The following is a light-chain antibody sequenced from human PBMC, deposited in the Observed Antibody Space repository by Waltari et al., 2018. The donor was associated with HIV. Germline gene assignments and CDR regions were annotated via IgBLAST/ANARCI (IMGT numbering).Light chain of an antibody. CDR2: KAS. J-gene: IGKJ1*01. Sequence: DIQMTQSHSTLSASVGGRVTITCRASQSISSWLAWYQQKPGKAPKLLIYKASSLESGVPSRFSGSGSGTEFTLTISSLQPDDFATYYCQHYDTYSPWTFGQGTKVEI. CDR1: QSISSW. CDR3: QHYDTYSPWT. V-gene: IGKV1-5*03.